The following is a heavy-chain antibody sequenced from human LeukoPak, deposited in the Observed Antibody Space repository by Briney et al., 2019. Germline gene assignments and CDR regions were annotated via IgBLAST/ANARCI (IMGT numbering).Heavy chain of an antibody. CDR3: AKTHYDFWSGYQTFDY. J-gene: IGHJ4*02. Sequence: GGSLRLSCAASGFTFSSYGMSCVRQAPGKGLEWVSAIETGGASTYYADSVKGRFTISRDNSKNTLYLQMNSLRAEDTAVYYCAKTHYDFWSGYQTFDYWGQGTLVTVSS. V-gene: IGHV3-23*01. CDR2: IETGGAST. D-gene: IGHD3-3*01. CDR1: GFTFSSYG.